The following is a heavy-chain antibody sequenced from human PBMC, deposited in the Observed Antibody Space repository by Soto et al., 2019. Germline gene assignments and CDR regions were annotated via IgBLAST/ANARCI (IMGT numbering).Heavy chain of an antibody. J-gene: IGHJ3*02. V-gene: IGHV3-23*01. CDR2: ISQSGGTI. CDR1: GFTFSSYA. CDR3: AKDLSLGAFDI. D-gene: IGHD3-16*02. Sequence: EEQLLESGGGLAQPGGSLTLSCEDSGFTFSSYAMNWVRQAPGKGLEWVSAISQSGGTINYADSVKDRFTISRDNSKNTLYLQMNSLRAEDTAIYYCAKDLSLGAFDIWGQGTMVTVSS.